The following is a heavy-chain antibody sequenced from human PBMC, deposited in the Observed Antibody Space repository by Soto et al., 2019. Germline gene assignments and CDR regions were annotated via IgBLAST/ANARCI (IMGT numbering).Heavy chain of an antibody. CDR2: TYRSGTT. J-gene: IGHJ4*02. CDR1: NFSISSGYY. V-gene: IGHV4-38-2*01. Sequence: SETLSLTCVVSNFSISSGYYWGWIRQSPGKGLEWIASTYRSGTTSYNPSLKSRVTISVDPSKNQFSLMLTAVTAADTAVYYCARTHSGSYYSVFNYWGRGSLVTVSS. CDR3: ARTHSGSYYSVFNY. D-gene: IGHD1-26*01.